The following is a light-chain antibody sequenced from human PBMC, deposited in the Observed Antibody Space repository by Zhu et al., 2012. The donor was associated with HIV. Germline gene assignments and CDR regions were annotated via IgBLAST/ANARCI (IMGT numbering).Light chain of an antibody. CDR2: RAS. V-gene: IGKV3D-15*01. CDR3: QQYNNWPST. J-gene: IGKJ1*01. CDR1: QSVGTN. Sequence: ETVMTQSPATLSVSPGERSTLSCRASQSVGTNLAWYQQKPGQVPRLLISRASTRATGILDRFSGSGSGTDFTLTISSLQSEDFAVYYCQQYNNWPSTFGQGTKVEIK.